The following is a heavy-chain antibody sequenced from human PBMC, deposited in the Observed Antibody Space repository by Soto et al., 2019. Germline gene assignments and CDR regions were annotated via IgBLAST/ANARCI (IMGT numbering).Heavy chain of an antibody. CDR3: ARGRTLITGTSLDY. CDR2: INHSGTT. Sequence: SETPALTPAGYGGDFIWYYWTLVRQPPGKGLEWIGEINHSGTTNYKPSLRSRVTISVDRSKNQLSLKVNSVTAADTAVYYCARGRTLITGTSLDYWGQGTLVTVSA. J-gene: IGHJ4*02. V-gene: IGHV4-34*01. D-gene: IGHD1-20*01. CDR1: GGDFIWYY.